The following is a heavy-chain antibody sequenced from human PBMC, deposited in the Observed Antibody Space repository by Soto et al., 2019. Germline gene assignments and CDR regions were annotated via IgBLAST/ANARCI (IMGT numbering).Heavy chain of an antibody. Sequence: PGGSLRLSCAASGFTFSNYAIHWFRQAPGKGLEWVAVISHDGSHSYYADSVKGRFTISRDNSKNTLSLQMNSLRSEDTAVFYCARESYGSSYSDYWGQGTLVTVSS. CDR3: ARESYGSSYSDY. CDR1: GFTFSNYA. D-gene: IGHD3-22*01. J-gene: IGHJ4*02. CDR2: ISHDGSHS. V-gene: IGHV3-30*04.